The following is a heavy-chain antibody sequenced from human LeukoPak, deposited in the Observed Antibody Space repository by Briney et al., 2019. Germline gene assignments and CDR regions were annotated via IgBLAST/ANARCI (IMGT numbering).Heavy chain of an antibody. CDR2: ISGSGGST. Sequence: PGGSLRLSCAASGFTFSSYAMSWVRQAPGKGLEWVSAISGSGGSTYYADSVKGRFTISRDNSKNTLYLQMNSLRAEDTAVYYCAKGATGYSSSWEAFDIWGQGTMVTVSS. D-gene: IGHD6-13*01. J-gene: IGHJ3*02. CDR1: GFTFSSYA. CDR3: AKGATGYSSSWEAFDI. V-gene: IGHV3-23*01.